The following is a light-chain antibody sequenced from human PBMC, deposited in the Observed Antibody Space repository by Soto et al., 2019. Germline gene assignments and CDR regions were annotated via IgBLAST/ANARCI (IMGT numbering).Light chain of an antibody. Sequence: EIVMTQSPATLSVSPGERATLSCRASQSVSSNLAWYQQKPGQAPRLLIYDASTRATGIPARFSGSGSGTEFTLTISSLQSEDFAVYYCQHYNNWPPFTFGPGTKVDLK. CDR2: DAS. CDR3: QHYNNWPPFT. J-gene: IGKJ3*01. V-gene: IGKV3-15*01. CDR1: QSVSSN.